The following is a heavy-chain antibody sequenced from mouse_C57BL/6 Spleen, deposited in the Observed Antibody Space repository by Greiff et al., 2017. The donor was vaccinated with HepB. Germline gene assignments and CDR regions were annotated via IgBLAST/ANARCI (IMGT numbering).Heavy chain of an antibody. CDR1: GYTFTDYN. D-gene: IGHD1-1*01. J-gene: IGHJ1*03. Sequence: EVKLVESGPELVKPGASVKIPCKASGYTFTDYNMDWVKQSHGKSLEWIGDINPNNGGTIYNQKFKGKATLTVDKSSSTAYMELRSLTSEDTAVYYCARWNYYGSSSWYFDVWGTGTTVTVSS. V-gene: IGHV1-18*01. CDR2: INPNNGGT. CDR3: ARWNYYGSSSWYFDV.